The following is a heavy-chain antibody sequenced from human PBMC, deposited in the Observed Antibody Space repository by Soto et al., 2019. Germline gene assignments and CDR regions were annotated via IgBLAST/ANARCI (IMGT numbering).Heavy chain of an antibody. Sequence: SETLSLTCAVYGGSFSGYYWSWIRQPPGKGLEWIGEINHSGSTNYNPSLKSRVTISVDTSKNQFSLKLSSVTAADTAVYYCARGRGDCSSTSCYSWSLVGDWFAPWGQGTLVTVSS. CDR3: ARGRGDCSSTSCYSWSLVGDWFAP. CDR1: GGSFSGYY. D-gene: IGHD2-2*01. V-gene: IGHV4-34*01. CDR2: INHSGST. J-gene: IGHJ5*02.